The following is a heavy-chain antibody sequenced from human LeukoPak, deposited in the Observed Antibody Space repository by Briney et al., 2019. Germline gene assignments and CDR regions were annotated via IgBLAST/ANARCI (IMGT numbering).Heavy chain of an antibody. J-gene: IGHJ6*03. CDR1: GFTLISYS. CDR3: AREGQNYYYMDV. V-gene: IGHV3-21*01. Sequence: GGSLRLSCAASGFTLISYSMNWVRQAPGKGLEWVSSISSSSSYIYYADSVKGRFTISRDNAKNSLYLQMNSLRAEDTAVYYCAREGQNYYYMDVWGKGTTVTVSS. CDR2: ISSSSSYI.